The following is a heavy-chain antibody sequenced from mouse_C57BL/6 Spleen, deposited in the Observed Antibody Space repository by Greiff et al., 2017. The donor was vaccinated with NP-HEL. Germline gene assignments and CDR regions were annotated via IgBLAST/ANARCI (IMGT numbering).Heavy chain of an antibody. CDR1: GYSFTSYY. J-gene: IGHJ4*01. CDR2: IYPGSGNT. D-gene: IGHD2-1*01. CDR3: AREEDLLWDAMDY. V-gene: IGHV1-66*01. Sequence: QVQLKQSGPELVKPGASVKISCKASGYSFTSYYIHWVKQRPGQGLEWIGWIYPGSGNTKYNEKFKGKATLTADTSSSTAYMQLSSLTSEDSAVYYCAREEDLLWDAMDYWGQGTSVTVSS.